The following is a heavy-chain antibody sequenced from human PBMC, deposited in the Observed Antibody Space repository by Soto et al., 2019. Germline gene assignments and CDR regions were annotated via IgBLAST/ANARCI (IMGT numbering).Heavy chain of an antibody. CDR2: ISSSSSYI. CDR1: GFTFSSYS. V-gene: IGHV3-21*01. Sequence: GGSLRLSCAASGFTFSSYSMNWVRQAPGKGLEWVSSISSSSSYIYYADSVKGRFTISRDNAKNSLYLQMNSLRAEDTAVYYCAREAPGAPWGVVDYWGQGTLVTVSS. CDR3: AREAPGAPWGVVDY. D-gene: IGHD1-26*01. J-gene: IGHJ4*02.